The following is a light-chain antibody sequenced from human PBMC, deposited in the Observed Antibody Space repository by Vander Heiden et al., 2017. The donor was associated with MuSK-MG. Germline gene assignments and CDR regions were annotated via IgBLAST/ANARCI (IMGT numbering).Light chain of an antibody. CDR1: QTLLQNNGYNY. Sequence: EIGMTQSLVSVAVTPGEPASISCRSSQTLLQNNGYNYLDWYLQRPGQSPQLLIFLGSNRASGVSDRFSVTGSATDFTLKISSVEATDVGIYYCKQALQPPRTFGQGTTVEI. V-gene: IGKV2-28*01. CDR2: LGS. J-gene: IGKJ1*01. CDR3: KQALQPPRT.